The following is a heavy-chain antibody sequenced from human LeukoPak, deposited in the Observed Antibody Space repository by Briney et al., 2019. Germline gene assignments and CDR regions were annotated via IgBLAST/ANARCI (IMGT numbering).Heavy chain of an antibody. V-gene: IGHV3-7*01. J-gene: IGHJ4*02. D-gene: IGHD4-23*01. Sequence: GGSLRLSCAASGFTFRSYWMNWVRQAPGKGLEWVANIKQDGNEKYYVDPVKGRFTISRDNAKNSLYLQMNSLRAEDTAVYYCARDHYTVVTPSVPYFDYWGQGTLVTVSS. CDR2: IKQDGNEK. CDR1: GFTFRSYW. CDR3: ARDHYTVVTPSVPYFDY.